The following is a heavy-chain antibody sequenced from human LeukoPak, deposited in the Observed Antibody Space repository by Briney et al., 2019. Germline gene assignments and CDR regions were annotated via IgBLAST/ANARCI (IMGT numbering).Heavy chain of an antibody. CDR3: AKMGGYVGATSLDY. Sequence: GGSLRLSCTASGFTFSNYGMSWVRQAPGKGLEWVSAISGSGGSTYYADSVKGRFTISRDNSKNTLYLQMNSLRAEDTAVYYCAKMGGYVGATSLDYWGQGTLVTVSS. J-gene: IGHJ4*02. CDR2: ISGSGGST. V-gene: IGHV3-23*01. CDR1: GFTFSNYG. D-gene: IGHD1-26*01.